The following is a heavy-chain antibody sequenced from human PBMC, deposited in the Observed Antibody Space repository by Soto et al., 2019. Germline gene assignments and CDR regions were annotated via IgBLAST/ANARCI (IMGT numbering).Heavy chain of an antibody. CDR1: GGCISSSSYY. J-gene: IGHJ5*02. CDR2: IYYSGST. V-gene: IGHV4-39*01. CDR3: ARQPSLIAAAGLHFWFDP. Sequence: LSLTCTVSGGCISSSSYYWGWIRQPPGKVLEWIGSIYYSGSTYYSQSLRSRVTISVDTSKNQFSLKLGSVTAADTAVYYCARQPSLIAAAGLHFWFDPCDQGTLVTVSS. D-gene: IGHD6-13*01.